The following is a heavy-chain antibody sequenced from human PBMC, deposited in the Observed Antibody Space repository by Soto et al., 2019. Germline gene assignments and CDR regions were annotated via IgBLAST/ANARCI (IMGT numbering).Heavy chain of an antibody. J-gene: IGHJ4*02. CDR1: GFRLSSCW. Sequence: QPGGSLRLSCAASGFRLSSCWMHWVRQAPGEGLIWVSRINADGNVTNYADSVKGRFTISRDNAKNTLFLEMKNLRVDDSAMYYCVRGWTKEKYQGSDWGQGTLVTVSS. CDR2: INADGNVT. CDR3: VRGWTKEKYQGSD. V-gene: IGHV3-74*01.